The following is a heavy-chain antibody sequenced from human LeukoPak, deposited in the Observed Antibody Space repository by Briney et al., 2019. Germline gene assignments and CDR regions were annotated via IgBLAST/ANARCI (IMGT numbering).Heavy chain of an antibody. CDR1: GFTFDEYA. V-gene: IGHV3-9*01. CDR2: ISWNSGSK. CDR3: ARGEGYYDGSGYYYYFDY. Sequence: PGGSLRLSCAASGFTFDEYAMHWVRQAPGKGLEWVSGISWNSGSKGYAGSVKGRFTISRDNAKNSLYLQMNSLRSEDTALYYCARGEGYYDGSGYYYYFDYWGQGTLVTVSS. D-gene: IGHD3-22*01. J-gene: IGHJ4*02.